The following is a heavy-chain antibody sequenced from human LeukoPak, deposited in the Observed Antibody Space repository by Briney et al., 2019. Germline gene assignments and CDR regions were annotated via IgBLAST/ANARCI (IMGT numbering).Heavy chain of an antibody. D-gene: IGHD2-2*01. CDR3: ARRTPLISGSTRGYYYYYGMDV. CDR2: INHSGST. J-gene: IGHJ6*02. V-gene: IGHV4-34*01. CDR1: GGSFSGYY. Sequence: SETLSLTCAVYGGSFSGYYWSWIRQPPGKGREWIGEINHSGSTNYNPSLKSRVTISVDTSKNQFSLKLSSVTAADTAVYYCARRTPLISGSTRGYYYYYGMDVWGQGTTVTVSS.